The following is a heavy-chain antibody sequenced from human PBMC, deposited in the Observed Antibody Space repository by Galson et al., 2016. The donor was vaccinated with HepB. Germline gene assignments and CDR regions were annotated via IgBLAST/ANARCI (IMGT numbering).Heavy chain of an antibody. V-gene: IGHV1-3*01. CDR1: GYTFIHYD. Sequence: SVKVSCKASGYTFIHYDVYWVRQAPGQRLGWMGWMNPGKGTTRTAPRFQDRVTVTSDTSASTVYMKLSSLRSEGTAVYYCARGGGALTIVASGALSHWGQGTLVTVSS. D-gene: IGHD4/OR15-4a*01. CDR2: MNPGKGTT. J-gene: IGHJ1*01. CDR3: ARGGGALTIVASGALSH.